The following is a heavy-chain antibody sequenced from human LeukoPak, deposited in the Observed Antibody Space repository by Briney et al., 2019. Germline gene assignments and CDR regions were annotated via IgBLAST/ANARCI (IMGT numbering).Heavy chain of an antibody. CDR2: ISSSSSTI. J-gene: IGHJ4*02. D-gene: IGHD1-26*01. CDR3: ARDWGYSGSYFDYFDY. Sequence: PGGSLRLSCAASGFTFSSYSMNWVRQAPGKGLEWVSYISSSSSTIYYADSVKGRFTISRDNAKNTLYLQMNGLRAEDTAVYYCARDWGYSGSYFDYFDYWGQGTLVSVSS. CDR1: GFTFSSYS. V-gene: IGHV3-48*04.